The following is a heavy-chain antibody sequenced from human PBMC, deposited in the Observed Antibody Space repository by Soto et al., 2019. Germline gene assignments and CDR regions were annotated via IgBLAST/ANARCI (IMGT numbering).Heavy chain of an antibody. CDR2: IYYSGST. V-gene: IGHV4-61*01. Sequence: QVQLQESGPGLVKPSETLSLTCTVSGGSVSSGSYYWSWIRQPRGKGLEWIGYIYYSGSTNYNPSLKSRVTISVDTSKNQFSLKLSSVTAADTAVYYCARGFLTYYYGSGSYYPNWFDPWGQGTLVTVSS. D-gene: IGHD3-10*01. CDR1: GGSVSSGSYY. J-gene: IGHJ5*02. CDR3: ARGFLTYYYGSGSYYPNWFDP.